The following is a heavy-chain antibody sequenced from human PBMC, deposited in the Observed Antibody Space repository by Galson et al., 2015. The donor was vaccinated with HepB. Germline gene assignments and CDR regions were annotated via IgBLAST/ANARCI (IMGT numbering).Heavy chain of an antibody. J-gene: IGHJ2*01. D-gene: IGHD4-17*01. CDR3: ATPYGDYADELWYFDL. CDR1: GYTLTELS. Sequence: SVKVSCKVSGYTLTELSMHWVRQAPGKGLEWMGGFDPEDGETIYAQKFQGRVTMTEDTSTDTAYMELSSLRSEDTAVYYCATPYGDYADELWYFDLWGRGTLVTVSS. V-gene: IGHV1-24*01. CDR2: FDPEDGET.